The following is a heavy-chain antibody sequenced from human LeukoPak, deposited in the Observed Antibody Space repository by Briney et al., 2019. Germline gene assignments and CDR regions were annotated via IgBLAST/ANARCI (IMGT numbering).Heavy chain of an antibody. D-gene: IGHD4-17*01. CDR3: ARQAVTTGWYFDY. Sequence: ASVKVSCTASGYTFTSYYLHWVRQAPGQGLEWMGIFNPSDGRATYTQKFQGRVTMTRDTSTSTVYMDLSSLRSDDTAVYYCARQAVTTGWYFDYWGQGTLVAVP. CDR1: GYTFTSYY. J-gene: IGHJ4*02. V-gene: IGHV1-46*01. CDR2: FNPSDGRA.